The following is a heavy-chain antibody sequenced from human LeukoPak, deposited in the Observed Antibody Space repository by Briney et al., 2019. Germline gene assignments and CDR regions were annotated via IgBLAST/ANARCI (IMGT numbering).Heavy chain of an antibody. J-gene: IGHJ4*02. CDR3: ARDSSYYDSSGYQGHYFDY. V-gene: IGHV3-66*01. CDR1: GFTVSSNY. D-gene: IGHD3-22*01. Sequence: HPGGSLRLSCAASGFTVSSNYMSWVRQAPGKGLEWVSVIYSGGSTYYADSVKGRFTISRDNSKNTLYLQMNSLRAEDTAVYYCARDSSYYDSSGYQGHYFDYWGQGTLATVSS. CDR2: IYSGGST.